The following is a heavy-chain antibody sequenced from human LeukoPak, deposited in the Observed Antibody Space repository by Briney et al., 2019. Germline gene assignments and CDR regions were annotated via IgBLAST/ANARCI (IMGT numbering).Heavy chain of an antibody. CDR3: ARATVVAGYCTTTRCYKPFDI. CDR1: GYTFTNYD. J-gene: IGHJ3*02. Sequence: VASVKVSCKASGYTFTNYDINWVRQATEQGLEWMGWMNPNSANTGYSQKFQGRVTFTRDTSISTAYMELSSLRSEDTAVYFCARATVVAGYCTTTRCYKPFDIWAQGTMVTVSS. CDR2: MNPNSANT. V-gene: IGHV1-8*03. D-gene: IGHD2-2*02.